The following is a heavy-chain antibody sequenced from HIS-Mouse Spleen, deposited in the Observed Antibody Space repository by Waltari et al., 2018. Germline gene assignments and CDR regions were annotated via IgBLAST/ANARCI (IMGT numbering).Heavy chain of an antibody. CDR2: INHSGST. J-gene: IGHJ3*02. CDR1: GGSFSGYY. CDR3: ARGPYSGYDYAFDI. D-gene: IGHD5-12*01. Sequence: QVQLQQWGAGLLKPSETLSLTCAVYGGSFSGYYWSWIRQPPGKGLEWIGEINHSGSTNYNPSLKSRVTISVDTSKNQFSLKLSSVTAADTAVYYCARGPYSGYDYAFDIWGQGTMVTVSS. V-gene: IGHV4-34*01.